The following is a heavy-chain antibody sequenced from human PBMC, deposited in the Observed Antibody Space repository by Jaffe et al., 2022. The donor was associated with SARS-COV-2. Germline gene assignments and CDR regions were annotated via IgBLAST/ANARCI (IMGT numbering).Heavy chain of an antibody. CDR1: GYTFTNYW. Sequence: EVQLVQSGAEVKKPGESLKISCKGSGYTFTNYWIGWVRQMPGKGLEWMGIVSPGDSDTRYSPSFQGQVSISADKSISTAYLQWSSLKASDTAIYYCARQESIENVFDIWGQGTMVTVSS. CDR2: VSPGDSDT. V-gene: IGHV5-51*01. CDR3: ARQESIENVFDI. D-gene: IGHD3-10*01. J-gene: IGHJ3*02.